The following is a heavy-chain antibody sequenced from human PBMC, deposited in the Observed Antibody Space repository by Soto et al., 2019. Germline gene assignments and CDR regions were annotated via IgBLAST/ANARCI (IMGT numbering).Heavy chain of an antibody. CDR1: GGSITYYY. Sequence: SETLSLTCTVSGGSITYYYWSWIRQPPGKGLEWIGYIYYIGSTNYNPSLKSRVTISVDTSKNQFFLKLSSVTAADTAVYYCARRAGGYGDYAGYYFDSWGQGTLVTVSS. CDR3: ARRAGGYGDYAGYYFDS. CDR2: IYYIGST. J-gene: IGHJ4*02. V-gene: IGHV4-59*08. D-gene: IGHD4-17*01.